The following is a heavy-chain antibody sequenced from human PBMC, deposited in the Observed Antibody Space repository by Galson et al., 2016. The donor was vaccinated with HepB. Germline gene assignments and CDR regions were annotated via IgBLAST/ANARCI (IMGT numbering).Heavy chain of an antibody. J-gene: IGHJ3*01. Sequence: SETLSLTCTVSGDSITSWSWSWIRQPPGKGLEWIGFIHHTGNTKYNPSLRSRITMSLGTSKNQFSLKLSSVTAADTAFYFCARVRPYFDSSAFYSNVFDVWGPGALVTVSS. CDR3: ARVRPYFDSSAFYSNVFDV. CDR1: GDSITSWS. V-gene: IGHV4-59*01. D-gene: IGHD3-22*01. CDR2: IHHTGNT.